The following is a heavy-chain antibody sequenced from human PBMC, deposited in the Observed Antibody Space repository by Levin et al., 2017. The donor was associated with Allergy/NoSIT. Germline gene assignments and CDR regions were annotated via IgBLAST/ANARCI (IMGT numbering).Heavy chain of an antibody. D-gene: IGHD2-2*01. J-gene: IGHJ3*02. CDR3: ARDVVVVPAAMPSNDAFDI. V-gene: IGHV1-69*13. Sequence: EASVKVSCKASGGTFSSYAISWVRQAPGQGLEWMGGIIPIFGTANYAQKFQGRVTITADESTSTAYMELSSLRSEDTAVYYCARDVVVVPAAMPSNDAFDIWGQGTMVTVSS. CDR2: IIPIFGTA. CDR1: GGTFSSYA.